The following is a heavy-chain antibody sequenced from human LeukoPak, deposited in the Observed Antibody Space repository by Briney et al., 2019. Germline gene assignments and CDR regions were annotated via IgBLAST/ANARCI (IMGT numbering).Heavy chain of an antibody. D-gene: IGHD2-15*01. CDR3: ARAVVAFDY. CDR1: GGSISSSSYY. J-gene: IGHJ4*02. V-gene: IGHV4-39*07. CDR2: IYYSGST. Sequence: SETLSLTCTVSGGSISSSSYYWGWIRQPPGKGLEWIGSIYYSGSTYYNPSLKSRVTISVDTSKNQFSLKLSSVTAADTAVYYCARAVVAFDYWGQGTLVTVSS.